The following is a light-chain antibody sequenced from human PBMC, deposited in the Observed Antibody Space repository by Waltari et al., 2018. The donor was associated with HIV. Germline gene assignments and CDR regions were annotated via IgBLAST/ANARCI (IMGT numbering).Light chain of an antibody. J-gene: IGKJ1*01. CDR2: KSS. CDR3: QQYNSDSRT. Sequence: DIHMTQSPSTLAASVGDRVTITCRASQGIGPYLAWYQQKPGKAPKLLIYKSSNLESGVPSRFSGSGSDTECSLTISSLQPDDFATYYCQQYNSDSRTFGRGTKVEIK. V-gene: IGKV1-5*03. CDR1: QGIGPY.